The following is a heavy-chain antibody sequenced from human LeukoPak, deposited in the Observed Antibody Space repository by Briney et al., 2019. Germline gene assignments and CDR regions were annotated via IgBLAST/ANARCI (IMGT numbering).Heavy chain of an antibody. CDR3: ASFSSGWRDHFDY. J-gene: IGHJ4*02. V-gene: IGHV4-4*02. CDR1: GGSISSSNW. CDR2: IYHSGRT. D-gene: IGHD6-19*01. Sequence: PSETLSLTCAVSGGSISSSNWWSWVRQPPGKGLEWIGEIYHSGRTNYNPSLKSRVTISVDKSKNQFSLKLSSVTAADTAVYYCASFSSGWRDHFDYWGQGTLVTVSS.